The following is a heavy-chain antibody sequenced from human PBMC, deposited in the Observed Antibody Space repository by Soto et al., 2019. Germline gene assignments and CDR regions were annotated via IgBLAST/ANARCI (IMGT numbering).Heavy chain of an antibody. D-gene: IGHD3-16*01. V-gene: IGHV3-48*01. CDR2: FGTGNSPI. Sequence: EVQVVESGGGLVQPGGSLRLSCAASGFTFSSYSMNWVRQAPGKGLEWISYFGTGNSPIYYADSVKGRFTISSDNAETSLFLQMSSLRAEDSAVYYWARDSSWAFDYWGQGALVTVSS. J-gene: IGHJ4*02. CDR1: GFTFSSYS. CDR3: ARDSSWAFDY.